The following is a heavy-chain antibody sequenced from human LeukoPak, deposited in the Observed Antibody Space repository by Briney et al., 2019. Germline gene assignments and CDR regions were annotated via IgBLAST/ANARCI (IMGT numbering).Heavy chain of an antibody. D-gene: IGHD3-22*01. Sequence: GGSLRLSCAASGFTFSSYSMNWVRQAPGKVLEWVSSISSSSSYIYYADSVKGRFTISRDNAKNPLYLQMNSLRAEDTAVYYCAREPLYYYDSSGTIFDYWGQGTLATVSS. CDR1: GFTFSSYS. CDR3: AREPLYYYDSSGTIFDY. V-gene: IGHV3-21*01. J-gene: IGHJ4*02. CDR2: ISSSSSYI.